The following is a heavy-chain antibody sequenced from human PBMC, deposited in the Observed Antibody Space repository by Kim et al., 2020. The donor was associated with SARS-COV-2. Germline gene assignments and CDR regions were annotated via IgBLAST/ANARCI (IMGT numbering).Heavy chain of an antibody. D-gene: IGHD2-2*01. V-gene: IGHV1-3*01. CDR3: ARDDIVVVPAGSFDY. J-gene: IGHJ4*02. Sequence: HKVQGRATMPREPSASTAYMELSSLRSEDTAVYYCARDDIVVVPAGSFDYWGQGTLVTVSS.